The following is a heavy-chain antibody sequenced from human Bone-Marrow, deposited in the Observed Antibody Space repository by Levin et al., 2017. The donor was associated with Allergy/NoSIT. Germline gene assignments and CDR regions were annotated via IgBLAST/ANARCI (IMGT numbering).Heavy chain of an antibody. V-gene: IGHV3-33*01. J-gene: IGHJ4*02. D-gene: IGHD6-19*01. CDR2: IWFDGTNK. Sequence: GGSLRLSCAASGFTFSSYAMHWVRQAPGKGLEWVAFIWFDGTNKYYADSVKGRFTISRDNSRNTLYLQMNSLRAEDTAVYYCARAGRSSDWNPYYFDYWGQGTLVTVSS. CDR3: ARAGRSSDWNPYYFDY. CDR1: GFTFSSYA.